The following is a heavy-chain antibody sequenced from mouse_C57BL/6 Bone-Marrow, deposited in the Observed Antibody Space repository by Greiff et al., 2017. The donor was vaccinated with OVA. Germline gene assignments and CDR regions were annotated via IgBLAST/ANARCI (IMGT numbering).Heavy chain of an antibody. CDR1: GFTFSSYG. V-gene: IGHV5-6*02. J-gene: IGHJ3*01. CDR3: ARLHDGYYLFAY. Sequence: DVKLVESGGDLVKPGGSLKLSCAASGFTFSSYGMSWVRQTPDKRLEWVATISSGGSYTYYPDSVKGRFTISRDNAKNTLYLQMSSLKSEDTAMYYCARLHDGYYLFAYWGQGTLVTVSA. D-gene: IGHD2-3*01. CDR2: ISSGGSYT.